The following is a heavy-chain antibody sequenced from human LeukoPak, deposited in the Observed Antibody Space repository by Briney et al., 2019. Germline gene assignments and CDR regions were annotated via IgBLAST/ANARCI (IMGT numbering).Heavy chain of an antibody. Sequence: ASVKVSCKASGYTFTGYYMHWVRQAPGQGLEWMGWINPNSGGTNYAQKFQGRVTITADKSTSTAYMELSSLRSEDTAVYYCARSAEMVGFDYWGQGTLVTVSS. D-gene: IGHD5-24*01. CDR2: INPNSGGT. CDR3: ARSAEMVGFDY. CDR1: GYTFTGYY. J-gene: IGHJ4*02. V-gene: IGHV1-2*02.